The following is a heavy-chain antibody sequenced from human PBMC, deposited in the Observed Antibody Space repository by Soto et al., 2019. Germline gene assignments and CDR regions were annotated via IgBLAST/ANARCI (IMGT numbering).Heavy chain of an antibody. V-gene: IGHV4-59*01. CDR2: IYYSGST. Sequence: SETLSLTCTVSGGSISSSYWSWIRQPPGKGLEWIGYIYYSGSTNYNPSLKSRVTISVDTSKNQFSLKLSSVTAADTAVYYCASLSYSSGWYSPGGSSFDSWRQGTLVSVSS. J-gene: IGHJ4*02. D-gene: IGHD6-19*01. CDR3: ASLSYSSGWYSPGGSSFDS. CDR1: GGSISSSY.